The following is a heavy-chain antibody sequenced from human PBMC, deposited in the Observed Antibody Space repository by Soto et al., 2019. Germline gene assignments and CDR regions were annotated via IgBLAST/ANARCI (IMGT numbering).Heavy chain of an antibody. D-gene: IGHD3-9*01. CDR1: GFTFSSYS. Sequence: EVQLVESGGGLVQPGGSLRLSCAASGFTFSSYSMNWVRQAPGKGLEWVSYISSSSSTIYYADSVKGRFTISRDNAKNSLYLQMNSLRDEDTAVYYCARASYYDILTGYCTYWGQGTLVTVSP. V-gene: IGHV3-48*02. J-gene: IGHJ4*02. CDR2: ISSSSSTI. CDR3: ARASYYDILTGYCTY.